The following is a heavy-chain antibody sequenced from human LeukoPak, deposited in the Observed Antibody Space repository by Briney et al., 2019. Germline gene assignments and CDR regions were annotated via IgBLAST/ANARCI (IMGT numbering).Heavy chain of an antibody. D-gene: IGHD3-3*01. CDR3: ARHDYDFWSGCYTNDAFDI. Sequence: KSSETLSLTCTVSGGSISSYYWSWIRQPPGKGLEWIGYIYYSGSTNYNPSLKSRVTISVDTSKNQFSLKLSSVTAADTAVYYCARHDYDFWSGCYTNDAFDIWGQGTMVTVSS. J-gene: IGHJ3*02. CDR2: IYYSGST. V-gene: IGHV4-59*08. CDR1: GGSISSYY.